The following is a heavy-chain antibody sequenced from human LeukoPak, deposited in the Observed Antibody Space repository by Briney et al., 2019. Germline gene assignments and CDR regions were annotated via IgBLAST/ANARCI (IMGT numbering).Heavy chain of an antibody. CDR2: IYYSGST. CDR3: ARGVDSSGYSSYYFDY. D-gene: IGHD3-22*01. CDR1: GGSISSGGYY. V-gene: IGHV4-31*03. J-gene: IGHJ4*02. Sequence: PSETLPLTCTVSGGSISSGGYYWSWIRQHPGKGLEWIGYIYYSGSTYYNPSLKSRVTISGDTSKNQFSLKLSSVTAADTAVYYCARGVDSSGYSSYYFDYWGQGTLVTVSS.